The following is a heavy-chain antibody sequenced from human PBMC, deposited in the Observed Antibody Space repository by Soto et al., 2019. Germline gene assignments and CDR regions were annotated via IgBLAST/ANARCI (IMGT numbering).Heavy chain of an antibody. V-gene: IGHV1-3*01. CDR1: GYTFTSYA. D-gene: IGHD3-3*01. CDR2: INAGNGNT. CDR3: ARSPSNVLRFLEWLPKPPFDP. Sequence: ASVKVSCKASGYTFTSYAMHWVRQAPGQRLEWMGWINAGNGNTKYSQKFQGRVTITRDTSASTAYMELSSLRSEDTAVYYCARSPSNVLRFLEWLPKPPFDPWGQGTLVTVYS. J-gene: IGHJ5*02.